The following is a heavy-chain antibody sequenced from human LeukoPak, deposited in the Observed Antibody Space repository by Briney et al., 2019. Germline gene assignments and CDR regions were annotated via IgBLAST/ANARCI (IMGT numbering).Heavy chain of an antibody. CDR2: ISGSGGST. Sequence: GGSLRLSCAASGFTFNIYVMSWVRQAPGKGLEWVSVISGSGGSTYYADSVKGRFTISRDNSKNTLYLQMNSLRAEDTAVYYCAKGQYYYDSSGYDYWGQGTLVTVSS. V-gene: IGHV3-23*01. D-gene: IGHD3-22*01. J-gene: IGHJ4*02. CDR3: AKGQYYYDSSGYDY. CDR1: GFTFNIYV.